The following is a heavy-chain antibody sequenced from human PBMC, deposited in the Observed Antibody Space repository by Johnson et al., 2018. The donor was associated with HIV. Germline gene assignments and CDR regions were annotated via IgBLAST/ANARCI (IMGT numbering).Heavy chain of an antibody. J-gene: IGHJ3*02. D-gene: IGHD3-22*01. CDR2: ISYDGSTI. CDR3: ARDRRYYDSSGYYHDAFDI. V-gene: IGHV3-30*03. Sequence: VESGGSLRLSCAASGFTFSSYWMSWVRQASGKGLEWVAVISYDGSTIYYADSVKGRFSISRDNSKNTLYLQMNSLRTEDTAVYYCARDRRYYDSSGYYHDAFDIWGHGTTVTVSS. CDR1: GFTFSSYW.